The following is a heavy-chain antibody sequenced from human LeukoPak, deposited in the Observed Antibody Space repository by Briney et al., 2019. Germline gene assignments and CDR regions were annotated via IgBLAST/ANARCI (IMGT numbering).Heavy chain of an antibody. J-gene: IGHJ5*02. CDR1: GGSFSGYY. CDR2: INHSGST. D-gene: IGHD3-10*01. Sequence: SETLSLTCAVYGGSFSGYYWSWIRQPPGKGLEWTGEINHSGSTNYNPSLKSRVTISVDTSKNQFSLKLSSVTAADTAVYYCARGNGSGSYYPHWFDPWGQGTLVTVSS. CDR3: ARGNGSGSYYPHWFDP. V-gene: IGHV4-34*01.